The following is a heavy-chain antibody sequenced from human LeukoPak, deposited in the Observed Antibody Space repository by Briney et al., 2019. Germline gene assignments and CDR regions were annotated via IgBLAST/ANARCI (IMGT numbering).Heavy chain of an antibody. CDR3: ATGGHVRVYDSSAYYGHY. CDR2: INPNRGST. V-gene: IGHV1-46*01. Sequence: ASVKVSCKASGYTFTSYNMHWVRQAPGQGLEWMGIINPNRGSTSYAQKFQGRATMTRDMSTSTVYMELSSLRSEDTAVYYCATGGHVRVYDSSAYYGHYWGQGTLVTVSS. J-gene: IGHJ4*02. CDR1: GYTFTSYN. D-gene: IGHD3-22*01.